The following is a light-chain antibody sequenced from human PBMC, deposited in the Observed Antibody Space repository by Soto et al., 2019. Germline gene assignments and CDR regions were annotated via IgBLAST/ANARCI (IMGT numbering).Light chain of an antibody. Sequence: QSVLTQPASVSGSPGQSITISCTGTSSDVGNYNYVSWYQHHPGKAPKVMIYEVRNRPSGVSNRFSGSKSGNTASLTISGLQAEAEADYYCSSYSSTKTRVFGTGTKGTVL. CDR3: SSYSSTKTRV. CDR2: EVR. V-gene: IGLV2-14*01. J-gene: IGLJ1*01. CDR1: SSDVGNYNY.